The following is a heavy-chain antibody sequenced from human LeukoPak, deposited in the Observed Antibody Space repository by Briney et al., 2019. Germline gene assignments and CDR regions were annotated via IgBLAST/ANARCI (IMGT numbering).Heavy chain of an antibody. CDR2: ISSSSSYI. J-gene: IGHJ3*02. CDR3: ARDQARSAAFDI. CDR1: GFTFSSYS. Sequence: GGPLRLSCAASGFTFSSYSMNWVRQAPGKGLEWVSSISSSSSYIYYADSVKGRFTISRDNAKNPLYLQMNSLRAEDTAVYYCARDQARSAAFDIWGQGAMVTVSS. D-gene: IGHD3-3*01. V-gene: IGHV3-21*01.